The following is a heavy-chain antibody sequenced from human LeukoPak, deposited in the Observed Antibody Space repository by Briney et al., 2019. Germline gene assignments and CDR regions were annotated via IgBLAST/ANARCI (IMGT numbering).Heavy chain of an antibody. V-gene: IGHV1-2*02. CDR3: ARDRGSLDAFDI. J-gene: IGHJ3*02. D-gene: IGHD3-16*01. CDR1: GYTFTGYY. CDR2: INPKSGGT. Sequence: GASVKVSCKASGYTFTGYYMHWVRQAPGQGLEWMGWINPKSGGTNYAQKFQGRVTMTRDTSISTAYMELSRLRSDDTAVYFCARDRGSLDAFDIWGPGTMVTVSS.